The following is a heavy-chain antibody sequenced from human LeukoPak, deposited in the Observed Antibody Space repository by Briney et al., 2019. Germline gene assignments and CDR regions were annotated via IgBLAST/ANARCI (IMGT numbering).Heavy chain of an antibody. V-gene: IGHV3-11*06. CDR1: GLTFSDYY. Sequence: GGSLRLSCAASGLTFSDYYMSWIRQAPGKGLEWVSYISSSSSYTNYADSVKGRFTISRDYAKNSLYLQMNSLRAEDTAVYYCARVGRGSYGAFDIWGQGTMVTVSS. D-gene: IGHD4-17*01. J-gene: IGHJ3*02. CDR3: ARVGRGSYGAFDI. CDR2: ISSSSSYT.